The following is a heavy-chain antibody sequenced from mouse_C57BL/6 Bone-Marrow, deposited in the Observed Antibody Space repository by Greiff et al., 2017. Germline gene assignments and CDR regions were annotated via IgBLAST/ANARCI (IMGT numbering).Heavy chain of an antibody. J-gene: IGHJ2*01. CDR1: GFSFNTYA. CDR3: VRDTTVPRDY. V-gene: IGHV10-1*01. Sequence: EVQLVESGGGLVQPKGSLKLSCAASGFSFNTYAMNWVRQAPGKGLEWVARIRSKSNNYATYYADSVKDRFTISRDDSKSMLYLQRNNLKTEDTAMYYCVRDTTVPRDYWGQGTTLTVSS. D-gene: IGHD1-1*01. CDR2: IRSKSNNYAT.